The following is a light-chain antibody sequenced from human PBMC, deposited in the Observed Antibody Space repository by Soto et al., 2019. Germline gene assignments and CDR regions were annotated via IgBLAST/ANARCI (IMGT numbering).Light chain of an antibody. CDR3: QQYNNWPPWT. CDR2: GAS. Sequence: EIGITQSPATLSVSPGERATLSCRASQSVSSNLAWYQQKPGQAPRLLIYGASTRATGIPARFSGSGSGTEFTLTISSLQSEDFAVYYCQQYNNWPPWTFGQRTKVDI. J-gene: IGKJ1*01. V-gene: IGKV3-15*01. CDR1: QSVSSN.